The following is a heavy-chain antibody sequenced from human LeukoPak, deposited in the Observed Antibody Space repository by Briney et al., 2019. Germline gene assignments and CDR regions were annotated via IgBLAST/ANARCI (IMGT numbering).Heavy chain of an antibody. CDR3: ARASSESGYFDWLFAYFDY. Sequence: GGSLRLSCAASGLTFSDYYMSWIRQAPGKGLEWVSYISSSSSYTNYADSVKGRFTISRDNAKNSLYLQMNSLRAEDTAVYYCARASSESGYFDWLFAYFDYWGQGTLVTVSS. CDR1: GLTFSDYY. CDR2: ISSSSSYT. V-gene: IGHV3-11*06. J-gene: IGHJ4*02. D-gene: IGHD3-9*01.